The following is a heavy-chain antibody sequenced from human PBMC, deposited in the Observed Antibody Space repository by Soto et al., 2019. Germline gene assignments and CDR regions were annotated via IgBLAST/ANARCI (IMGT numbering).Heavy chain of an antibody. D-gene: IGHD3-22*01. CDR1: GFTFGSYS. CDR2: ISSSSSYI. V-gene: IGHV3-21*01. Sequence: GGSLRLSCAASGFTFGSYSMNWVRQAPGKGLEWVSSISSSSSYIYYADSVKGRFTISRDNAKNSLYLQMNSLRAEDTAVYYCARVDYYDSSGSRNVAFDIWGQGTRVTVSS. CDR3: ARVDYYDSSGSRNVAFDI. J-gene: IGHJ3*02.